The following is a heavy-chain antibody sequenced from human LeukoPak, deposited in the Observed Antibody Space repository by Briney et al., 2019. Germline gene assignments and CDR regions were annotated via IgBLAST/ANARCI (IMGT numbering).Heavy chain of an antibody. D-gene: IGHD3-22*01. Sequence: SETLSLTCTVSGGSISSYYWSWIRQPPGKGLEWIGYIYYSGSTNYNPSLKSRVTISVDTSKNQFSLKLSSVTAADTAVYYCARVYYYDSSGYYVGAFDIWGQGTTVTVSS. CDR2: IYYSGST. CDR1: GGSISSYY. V-gene: IGHV4-59*01. CDR3: ARVYYYDSSGYYVGAFDI. J-gene: IGHJ3*02.